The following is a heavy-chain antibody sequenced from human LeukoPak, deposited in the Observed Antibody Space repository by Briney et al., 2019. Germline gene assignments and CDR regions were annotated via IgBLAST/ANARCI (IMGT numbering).Heavy chain of an antibody. Sequence: PGGSLRLSCAASGFTFSSYAMSWVRQAPGKGLEWVSDISGSGGSTYYADSVKGRFTISRDNSKNTLYLQMNSLRAEDTAVYYCAKASFDSSGYFDYWGQGTLVTVSS. CDR3: AKASFDSSGYFDY. CDR1: GFTFSSYA. V-gene: IGHV3-23*01. CDR2: ISGSGGST. J-gene: IGHJ4*02. D-gene: IGHD3-22*01.